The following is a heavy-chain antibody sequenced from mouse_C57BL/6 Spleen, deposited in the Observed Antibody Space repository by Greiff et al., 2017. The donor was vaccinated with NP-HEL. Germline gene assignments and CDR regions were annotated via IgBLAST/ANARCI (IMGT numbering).Heavy chain of an antibody. J-gene: IGHJ4*01. Sequence: QVQLQQSGAELVRPGTSVKMSCKASGYTFTNYWIGWAKQRPGHGLEWIGDIYPGGGYTNYNEKFKGKATLTADKSSSTAYMQVSSLTSEDSAIYYCAREGDLDSYYAMDYWGQGTSVTVSS. CDR3: AREGDLDSYYAMDY. CDR2: IYPGGGYT. V-gene: IGHV1-63*01. CDR1: GYTFTNYW.